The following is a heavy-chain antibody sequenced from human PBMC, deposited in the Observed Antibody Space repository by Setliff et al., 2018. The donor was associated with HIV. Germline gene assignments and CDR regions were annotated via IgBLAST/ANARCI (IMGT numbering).Heavy chain of an antibody. D-gene: IGHD5-12*01. CDR2: IYYSGST. V-gene: IGHV4-59*11. CDR1: GGSISSHY. Sequence: SETLSLTCTVSGGSISSHYWSWIRQPPGKGLEWIGYIYYSGSTNYNPSLKSRVTISVHTSKNQFSLKLSSVTAADTAVYYCARVRRRDGYNLDYWGQGTPVTVPQ. J-gene: IGHJ4*02. CDR3: ARVRRRDGYNLDY.